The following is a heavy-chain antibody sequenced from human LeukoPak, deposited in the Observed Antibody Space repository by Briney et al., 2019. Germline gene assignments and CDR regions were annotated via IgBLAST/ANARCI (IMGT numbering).Heavy chain of an antibody. CDR2: ISSTGSTI. D-gene: IGHD5-18*01. CDR1: GFTFSDYY. Sequence: PGGSLRLSCAASGFTFSDYYMSWIRQAPGKGLECVSYISSTGSTIYYADSVKGRFTISRDNAKNSVSLQMNSLRVGDTAVYYCARTARHLDYWGQGTLVTVSS. V-gene: IGHV3-11*04. CDR3: ARTARHLDY. J-gene: IGHJ4*02.